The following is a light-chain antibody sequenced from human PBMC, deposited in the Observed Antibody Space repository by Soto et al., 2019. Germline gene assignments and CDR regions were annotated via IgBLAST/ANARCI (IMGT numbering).Light chain of an antibody. V-gene: IGKV3-20*01. CDR1: QSVNSNF. CDR2: AAS. J-gene: IGKJ2*01. Sequence: EIVMTQSPATLSVSPGERATLSCRASQSVNSNFLAWYQQRPGQAPRLLIYAASTRATGIPDRFSGSRSETDFTLTISRLEPEDFAVYYCQHYGSSPPNTFGQGTKVDIK. CDR3: QHYGSSPPNT.